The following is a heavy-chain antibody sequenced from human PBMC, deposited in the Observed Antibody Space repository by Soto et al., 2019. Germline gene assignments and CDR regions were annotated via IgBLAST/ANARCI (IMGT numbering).Heavy chain of an antibody. Sequence: GGSLRLSCAASGFTFSSYSMNWVRQAPGKGLEWLSYITIGGGPTYNADSVQGRFTISRDNAQDSLCLDMNSLRDEDTAVYYCARDIGYAFDIWGQGTVVTVSS. D-gene: IGHD3-16*01. V-gene: IGHV3-48*02. CDR2: ITIGGGPT. J-gene: IGHJ3*02. CDR3: ARDIGYAFDI. CDR1: GFTFSSYS.